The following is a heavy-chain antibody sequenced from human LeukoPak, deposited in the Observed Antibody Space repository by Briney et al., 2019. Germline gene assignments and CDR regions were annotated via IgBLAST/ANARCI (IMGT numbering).Heavy chain of an antibody. CDR3: AKAEGFGELFLPNFDY. D-gene: IGHD3-10*01. CDR1: GFTFSTYW. Sequence: GGSLRLSCAASGFTFSTYWMSWVRQAPGKGLEWVANIKQDGSEKYSVDSVKGRFTISRDNAKNSLYLQMNRLRVEDTAVYYCAKAEGFGELFLPNFDYWGQGTLVTVSS. J-gene: IGHJ4*02. V-gene: IGHV3-7*01. CDR2: IKQDGSEK.